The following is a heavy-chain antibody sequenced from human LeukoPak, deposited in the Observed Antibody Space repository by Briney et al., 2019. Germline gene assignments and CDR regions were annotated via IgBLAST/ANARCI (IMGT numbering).Heavy chain of an antibody. Sequence: GSLRLSCAASGFTFTNNFMSWVRQVPGKGLEWIGYIYYSGSTNYNPSLKSRVTISVDTSKNQFSLKLSSVTAADTAVYYCARGRIWFGSYYFDYWGQGTLVTVSS. D-gene: IGHD3-10*01. V-gene: IGHV4-59*01. J-gene: IGHJ4*02. CDR3: ARGRIWFGSYYFDY. CDR1: GFTFTNNF. CDR2: IYYSGST.